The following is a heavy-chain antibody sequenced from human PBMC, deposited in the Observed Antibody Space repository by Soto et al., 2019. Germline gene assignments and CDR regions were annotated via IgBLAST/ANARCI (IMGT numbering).Heavy chain of an antibody. D-gene: IGHD6-6*01. CDR3: ARWEQLLVGHTNWFDP. J-gene: IGHJ5*02. Sequence: GXSVKVSCKASVYTFTSYGISWVRQAPGQGLEWMGWISAYNVNTNYAQKLQGRVTMTTDTSTSTAYMELRSLRSDDTAVYYCARWEQLLVGHTNWFDPWGQGNMVTVSS. CDR2: ISAYNVNT. CDR1: VYTFTSYG. V-gene: IGHV1-18*04.